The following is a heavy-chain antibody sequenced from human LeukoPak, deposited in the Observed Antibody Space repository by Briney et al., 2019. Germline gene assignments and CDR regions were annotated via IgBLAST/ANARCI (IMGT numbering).Heavy chain of an antibody. V-gene: IGHV3-53*05. J-gene: IGHJ4*02. Sequence: GGSLRLSCAASGITVSTNYMTWVRQAPGKGLEWVSVIHIGGTTSYVDSVKGRFTISRDNSKNTLYLQMNSLRAEDTAVYFCARVGGFYYFDHWGQGTLVTVSS. CDR1: GITVSTNY. CDR2: IHIGGTT. CDR3: ARVGGFYYFDH. D-gene: IGHD2/OR15-2a*01.